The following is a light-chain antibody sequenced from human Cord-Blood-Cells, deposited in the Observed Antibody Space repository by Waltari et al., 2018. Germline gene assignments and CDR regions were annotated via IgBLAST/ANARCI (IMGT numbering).Light chain of an antibody. Sequence: QSALTQPPSASGTPGQRVTISCSGSSSNIGSNTVNWYQQPPGTAPKLLIYSNNQRPSGVPDRFSGSKSGTSASLAISGLQSEDEADYYCAAWDDSLNGPNWVFGGGTKLTVL. V-gene: IGLV1-44*01. J-gene: IGLJ3*02. CDR1: SSNIGSNT. CDR3: AAWDDSLNGPNWV. CDR2: SNN.